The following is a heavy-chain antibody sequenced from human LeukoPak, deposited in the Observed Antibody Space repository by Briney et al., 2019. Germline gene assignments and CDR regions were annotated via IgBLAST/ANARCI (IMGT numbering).Heavy chain of an antibody. CDR1: GFTFSSYG. Sequence: GGSLRLSCAASGFTFSSYGMHWVRQAPGKGLEWVAVISYDGSNKYYADSVKGRFTISRDNSKNSLYLQMNSLRAEDTAVYYCARDLPADPWGQGTLVTVSS. CDR2: ISYDGSNK. V-gene: IGHV3-30*03. J-gene: IGHJ5*02. CDR3: ARDLPADP. D-gene: IGHD1-14*01.